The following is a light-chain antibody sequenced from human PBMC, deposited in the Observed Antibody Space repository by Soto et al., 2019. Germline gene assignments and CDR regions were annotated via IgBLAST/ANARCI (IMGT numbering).Light chain of an antibody. V-gene: IGLV1-40*01. J-gene: IGLJ2*01. CDR3: LSFDGSLSVV. CDR1: SSNIGAGYD. Sequence: QLVLTQPPSVSGAPGQRVTISCTGSSSNIGAGYDVHWYQQLPGRAPKLLIYGNTNRPSGVPDRFSGSKSGTSASLAITGLKAEDEADYYCLSFDGSLSVVFGGGTTLTVL. CDR2: GNT.